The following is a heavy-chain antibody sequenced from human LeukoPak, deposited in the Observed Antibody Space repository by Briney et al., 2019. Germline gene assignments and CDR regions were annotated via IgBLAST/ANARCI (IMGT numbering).Heavy chain of an antibody. J-gene: IGHJ5*02. D-gene: IGHD1-1*01. CDR3: AREPAPLRPWNGDRAILFDP. CDR2: IIPIFGTA. CDR1: GGTFSSYA. Sequence: SVKVSCKTSGGTFSSYAISWVRQAPGHGLEWMGGIIPIFGTANYAQKFQGRVTISADKSTSTAYNELSSLRSEDTAGYYCAREPAPLRPWNGDRAILFDPWGQGTLVTGSP. V-gene: IGHV1-69*06.